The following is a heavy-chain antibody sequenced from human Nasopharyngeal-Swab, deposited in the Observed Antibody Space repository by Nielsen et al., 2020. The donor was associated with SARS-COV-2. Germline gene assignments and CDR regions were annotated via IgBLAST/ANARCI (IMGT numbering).Heavy chain of an antibody. J-gene: IGHJ6*02. CDR2: IVPALGLP. Sequence: WVRQAPGQGLEWMGGIVPALGLPNYAQKFQGRVTITADKSTSTAYMELSSLRSEDTAVYYCARAAILFGMDVWGQGTTVTVSS. D-gene: IGHD3-3*01. V-gene: IGHV1-69*10. CDR3: ARAAILFGMDV.